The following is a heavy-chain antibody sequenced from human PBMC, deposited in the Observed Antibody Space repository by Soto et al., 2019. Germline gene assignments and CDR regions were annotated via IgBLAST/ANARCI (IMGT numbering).Heavy chain of an antibody. D-gene: IGHD3-10*01. Sequence: QVQLVQSGAEVKKPGASVKVSCKASGYTFTSYYMHWVRQAPGQGLEWMGIINPSGGSTSYAQKFQGRVTMTRDTSTSTGYMELSSLRSEDTAVYYCARVMGGYYGSGSYYGPSMHDYWGQGTLVTVSS. J-gene: IGHJ4*02. CDR3: ARVMGGYYGSGSYYGPSMHDY. CDR2: INPSGGST. CDR1: GYTFTSYY. V-gene: IGHV1-46*01.